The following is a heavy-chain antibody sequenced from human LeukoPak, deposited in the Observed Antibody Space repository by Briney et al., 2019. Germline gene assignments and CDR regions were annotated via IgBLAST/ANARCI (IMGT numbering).Heavy chain of an antibody. Sequence: LRLSCAASGFTFSSYAMSWVRQHPGTGLEWIGYIYYSGSTYYNPSLKSRVTISVDTSKNQFSLKLSSVTAADTAVYYCARMFGAHYGMDVWGQGTTVTVSS. CDR3: ARMFGAHYGMDV. CDR1: GFTFSSYA. CDR2: IYYSGST. D-gene: IGHD3-3*01. J-gene: IGHJ6*02. V-gene: IGHV4-31*02.